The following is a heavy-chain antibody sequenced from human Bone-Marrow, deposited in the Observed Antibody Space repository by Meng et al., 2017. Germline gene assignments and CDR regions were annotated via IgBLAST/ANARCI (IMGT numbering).Heavy chain of an antibody. CDR3: ARRRIQSTNWFDP. CDR1: GYTFTSYD. J-gene: IGHJ5*02. V-gene: IGHV1-8*01. Sequence: QVQLGQSGAEVKKPGASVKVSYKASGYTFTSYDINWVRQATGQGLEWMGWMNPNSGNTGYAQKFQGRVTMTRNTSISTAYMELSSLRSEDTAVYYCARRRIQSTNWFDPWGQGTLVTVSS. D-gene: IGHD5-18*01. CDR2: MNPNSGNT.